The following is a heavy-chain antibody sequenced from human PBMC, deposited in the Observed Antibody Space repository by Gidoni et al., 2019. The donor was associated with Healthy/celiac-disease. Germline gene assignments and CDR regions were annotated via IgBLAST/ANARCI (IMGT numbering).Heavy chain of an antibody. D-gene: IGHD3-16*02. J-gene: IGHJ5*02. CDR3: ARGRITFGGVIVKGGGCFDP. Sequence: VQLQQWCDGLLKPSVTLSVTCAVSGGSFSGYYWSWIREPPGKGLEWIGEINLSGSTNYQPALKSQVTISVDTSKNQFSLKLSSVTAADTAVYYCARGRITFGGVIVKGGGCFDPWGQGTLVTVSS. CDR2: INLSGST. CDR1: GGSFSGYY. V-gene: IGHV4-34*01.